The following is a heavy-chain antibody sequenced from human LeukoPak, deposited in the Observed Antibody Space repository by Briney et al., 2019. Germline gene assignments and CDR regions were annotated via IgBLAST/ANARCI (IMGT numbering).Heavy chain of an antibody. D-gene: IGHD4-17*01. CDR2: INPNSGGT. Sequence: ASVKVSCKASGYTFTGYYMHWVRQAPGQGLEWMGWINPNSGGTNYAQKFQGWVTMTRDTSISTAYMELSRLRSDDTAVYYRARDADDYGDYVNAFDIWGQGTMVTVSS. V-gene: IGHV1-2*04. CDR1: GYTFTGYY. CDR3: ARDADDYGDYVNAFDI. J-gene: IGHJ3*02.